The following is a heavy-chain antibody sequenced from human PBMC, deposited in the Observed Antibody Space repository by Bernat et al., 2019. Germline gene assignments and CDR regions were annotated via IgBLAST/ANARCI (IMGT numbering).Heavy chain of an antibody. CDR3: ARDLPPDYSDYGGAFDI. Sequence: EVQLVESGGGLVQPGGSLRLSCAASGFTFSDHYMDWVRQAPGKGLEWVGRTRNKANSYTTEYAASVKGRFTISRDDSKNSLYLQMNSLKTEDTAVYYCARDLPPDYSDYGGAFDIWGQGTMVTVSS. V-gene: IGHV3-72*01. J-gene: IGHJ3*02. CDR2: TRNKANSYTT. D-gene: IGHD4-11*01. CDR1: GFTFSDHY.